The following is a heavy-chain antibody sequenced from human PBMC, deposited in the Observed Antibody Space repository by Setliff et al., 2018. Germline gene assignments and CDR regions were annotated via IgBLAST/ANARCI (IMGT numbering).Heavy chain of an antibody. V-gene: IGHV1-18*01. CDR2: ISVYNGNT. CDR3: ARDTYIGDFWSGYYIQGQFDP. J-gene: IGHJ5*02. CDR1: GFAFSSSG. D-gene: IGHD3-3*01. Sequence: ASVKVSCKASGFAFSSSGISWVRQAPGQGLEWMGWISVYNGNTNYAQTFQDRVTMTTDTSTNTAYLDLRNLRSDDTAVYYCARDTYIGDFWSGYYIQGQFDPWGQGTLVTVSS.